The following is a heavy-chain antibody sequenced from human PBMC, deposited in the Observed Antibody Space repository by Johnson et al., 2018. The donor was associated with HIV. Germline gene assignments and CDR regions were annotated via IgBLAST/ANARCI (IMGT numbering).Heavy chain of an antibody. CDR2: TWFDGSKK. Sequence: QEQLVVSGGGVERPGGSLRLSCAASGFTFDDYDMSWVRQAPGKGLEWVAATWFDGSKKYYSDSVKGRFTISRDNSRNTLYLQMNSLGADDTGVYYCAKVAGATAAGGVALDIWGQGTMVTVSS. J-gene: IGHJ3*02. V-gene: IGHV3-33*06. D-gene: IGHD6-13*01. CDR1: GFTFDDYD. CDR3: AKVAGATAAGGVALDI.